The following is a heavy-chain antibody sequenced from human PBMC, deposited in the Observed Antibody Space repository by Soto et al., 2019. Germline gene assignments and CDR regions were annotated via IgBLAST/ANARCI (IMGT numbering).Heavy chain of an antibody. Sequence: ASVKVSCKASGYTFTSYGISWVRQAPGQGLEWMGWISAYNGNTNYAQKLQGRVTMTTDTSTSTAYMELRSLRSDDTAVYYCARDSRFLEWLTPLDVWGQGTTVTVSS. CDR3: ARDSRFLEWLTPLDV. J-gene: IGHJ6*02. CDR1: GYTFTSYG. CDR2: ISAYNGNT. D-gene: IGHD3-3*01. V-gene: IGHV1-18*01.